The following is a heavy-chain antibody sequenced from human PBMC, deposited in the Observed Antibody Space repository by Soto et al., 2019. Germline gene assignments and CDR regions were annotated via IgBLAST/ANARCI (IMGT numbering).Heavy chain of an antibody. Sequence: ASVKVSCKASGYTFTSYGISWVRQAPGQGLEWMGWISAYNGNTNYAQKLQGRVTMTTDTSTSTAYMELRSLRSDDTAVYYCARDMITFEGRPQTNFDYWGQGTLVTVSS. CDR3: ARDMITFEGRPQTNFDY. CDR1: GYTFTSYG. CDR2: ISAYNGNT. V-gene: IGHV1-18*01. D-gene: IGHD3-16*01. J-gene: IGHJ4*02.